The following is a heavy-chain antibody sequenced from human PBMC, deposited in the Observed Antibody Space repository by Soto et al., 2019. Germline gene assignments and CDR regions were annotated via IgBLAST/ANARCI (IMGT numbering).Heavy chain of an antibody. CDR1: GYTFTGYY. V-gene: IGHV1-2*02. D-gene: IGHD3-22*01. CDR3: ATSRAYYGSSGYYLSGYFQH. CDR2: INPNSGGT. J-gene: IGHJ1*01. Sequence: GASVKVSCKASGYTFTGYYMHWVRQAPGQGLEWMGWINPNSGGTNYAQKFQGRVTMTEDTSTDTAYMELSSLISEDTAVYYCATSRAYYGSSGYYLSGYFQHWGQGTLVTVSS.